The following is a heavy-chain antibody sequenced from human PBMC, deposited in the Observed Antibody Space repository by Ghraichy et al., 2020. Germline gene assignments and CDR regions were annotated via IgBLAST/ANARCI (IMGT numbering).Heavy chain of an antibody. CDR2: IYHSGST. V-gene: IGHV4-30-2*01. CDR1: GGSISSGGYS. D-gene: IGHD6-6*01. CDR3: ARGGSHDAFDI. Sequence: SQTLSLTCAVSGGSISSGGYSWSWIRQPPGKGLEWIGYIYHSGSTYYNPSLKSRVTISVDRSKNQFSLKLSSATAADTAVYYCARGGSHDAFDIWGQGTMVTVSS. J-gene: IGHJ3*02.